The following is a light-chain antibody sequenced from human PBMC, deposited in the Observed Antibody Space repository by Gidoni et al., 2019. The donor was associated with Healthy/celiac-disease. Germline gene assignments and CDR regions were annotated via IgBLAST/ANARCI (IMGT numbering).Light chain of an antibody. J-gene: IGKJ2*01. Sequence: DIVLTQSPATLSLSPGERATLSCRASQSVSSYLAWYQQKPGQAPRLLIYDASNRATGIPARFSGSGSGTDFTLTISSLEPEDFAVYYCQQRSNWPPLMYTFGQGTKLEIK. CDR2: DAS. CDR1: QSVSSY. CDR3: QQRSNWPPLMYT. V-gene: IGKV3-11*01.